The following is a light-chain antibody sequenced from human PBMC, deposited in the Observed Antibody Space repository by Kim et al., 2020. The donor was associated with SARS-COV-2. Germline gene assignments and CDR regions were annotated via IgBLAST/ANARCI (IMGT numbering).Light chain of an antibody. CDR2: NEN. J-gene: IGLJ2*01. CDR3: NCRDYSTDPVR. Sequence: SSELTQDPAVSVALGQTVSITCHGDSLGIYHANWYQQRPGQAPVLVIYNENDRPSGIPDRFSGSSSGNTAFLTITGAQAEDEADYYCNCRDYSTDPVRFGGGTQLTVL. V-gene: IGLV3-19*01. CDR1: SLGIYH.